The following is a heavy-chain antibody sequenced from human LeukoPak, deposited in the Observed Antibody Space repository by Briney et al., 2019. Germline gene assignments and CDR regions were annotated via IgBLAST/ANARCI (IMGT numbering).Heavy chain of an antibody. D-gene: IGHD6-13*01. J-gene: IGHJ4*02. CDR1: SGSFSGYY. Sequence: SETLSLTCAIYSGSFSGYYRNWIRQSPEKGLEWIGEIIHSGSTNYNPSLKSRVTISVDRSKNQFSLKLSSVTAADTAAYYCARAAAGLPLDYWGQGTLVTVSS. CDR3: ARAAAGLPLDY. CDR2: IIHSGST. V-gene: IGHV4-34*12.